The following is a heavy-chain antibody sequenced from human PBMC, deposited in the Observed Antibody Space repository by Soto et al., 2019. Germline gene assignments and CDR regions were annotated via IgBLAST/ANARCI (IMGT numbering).Heavy chain of an antibody. V-gene: IGHV3-30-3*01. J-gene: IGHJ6*02. Sequence: GCSLRLSCAASGFTFSSYAMHWVRQAPGKGLEWVAVISYDGSNKYYADSVKGRFTISRDNSKNTLYLQMNSLRAEDTAVYYCAREGYDSSGYYYYYYGMDVWGQGTTVTVSS. CDR1: GFTFSSYA. CDR3: AREGYDSSGYYYYYYGMDV. CDR2: ISYDGSNK. D-gene: IGHD3-22*01.